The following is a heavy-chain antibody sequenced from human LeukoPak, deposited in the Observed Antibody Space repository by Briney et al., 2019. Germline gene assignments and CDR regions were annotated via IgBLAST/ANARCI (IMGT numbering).Heavy chain of an antibody. CDR1: GGSISSYY. J-gene: IGHJ5*02. V-gene: IGHV4-39*07. CDR2: IYYSGST. D-gene: IGHD6-13*01. CDR3: ARGPYSSSWYSWFDP. Sequence: SETLSLTCTVSGGSISSYYWGWIRQPPGKGLEWIGSIYYSGSTYYNPSLKSRVTISVDTSKNQFSLKLSSVTAADTAVYYCARGPYSSSWYSWFDPWGQGTLVTVSS.